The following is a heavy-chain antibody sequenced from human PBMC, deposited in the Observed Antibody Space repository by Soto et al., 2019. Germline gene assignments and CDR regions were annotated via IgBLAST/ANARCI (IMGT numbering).Heavy chain of an antibody. J-gene: IGHJ6*02. CDR2: FDPEDGET. D-gene: IGHD3-10*01. V-gene: IGHV1-24*01. CDR1: GYTLTELS. CDR3: ATDSLPYYYGSVIAAEGPYYGMDV. Sequence: ASVKVSCKVSGYTLTELSMHWVRQAPGKGLEWMGGFDPEDGETIYAQKFQGRVTMTEDTSADTAYMELSSLRSEDTAVYYCATDSLPYYYGSVIAAEGPYYGMDVWGQGPTVTVSS.